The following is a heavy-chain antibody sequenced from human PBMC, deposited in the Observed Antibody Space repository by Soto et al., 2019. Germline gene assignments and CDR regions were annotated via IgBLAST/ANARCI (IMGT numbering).Heavy chain of an antibody. CDR2: INPSGST. V-gene: IGHV4-34*01. CDR1: GGSFSGNY. D-gene: IGHD3-16*01. CDR3: ARGREGGGAS. Sequence: QVQLQQWGAGLLKPSETLSLTCGVYGGSFSGNYWSWIRQPPGEGLEWIGEINPSGSTNYSPSLKRRATISADTSKNQFSLKLSAVIAAATAVYYCARGREGGGASWGQGTLVTVSS. J-gene: IGHJ5*02.